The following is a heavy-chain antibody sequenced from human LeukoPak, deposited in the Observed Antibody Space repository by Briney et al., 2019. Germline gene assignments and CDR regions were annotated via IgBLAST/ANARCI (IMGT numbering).Heavy chain of an antibody. D-gene: IGHD3-22*01. CDR2: IYPGDSDT. Sequence: GESLKISCKGSGYSFTSYWIGWGRQMPRKGLEGMEIIYPGDSDTRYIPSFQGQVTISADKSISTAYLQWSSLKASDTAMYYCARADSSCYQFAYWGQGTLVTVSS. CDR1: GYSFTSYW. V-gene: IGHV5-51*01. J-gene: IGHJ4*02. CDR3: ARADSSCYQFAY.